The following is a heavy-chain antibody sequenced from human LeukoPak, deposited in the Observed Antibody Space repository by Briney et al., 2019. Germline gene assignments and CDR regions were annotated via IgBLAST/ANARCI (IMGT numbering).Heavy chain of an antibody. CDR3: ARDESITADYYGMDV. Sequence: GGSLRLSCAASGFTVSSNYMSWVRQAPGKGLGWVSVIYSGGSTYYADSVKGRFTISRDNSKNTLYLQMNSLRDEDTAVYYCARDESITADYYGMDVWGQGTTVTVSS. V-gene: IGHV3-66*01. J-gene: IGHJ6*02. CDR1: GFTVSSNY. CDR2: IYSGGST. D-gene: IGHD1-20*01.